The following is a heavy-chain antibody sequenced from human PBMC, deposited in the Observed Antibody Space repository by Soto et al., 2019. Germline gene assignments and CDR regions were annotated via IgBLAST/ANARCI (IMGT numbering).Heavy chain of an antibody. Sequence: EVQLVESGGGLVKPGGSLRLSCAASGFTFNDAYMNWVRQAPGKGLEWVGRIKSKVDGGTTDYAAPVKGRFTISRDDANNTLYLQMNSLKTEDTAVSYCTPYWGFDYWGLGTLVTVSS. V-gene: IGHV3-15*07. CDR3: TPYWGFDY. CDR1: GFTFNDAY. CDR2: IKSKVDGGTT. D-gene: IGHD7-27*01. J-gene: IGHJ4*02.